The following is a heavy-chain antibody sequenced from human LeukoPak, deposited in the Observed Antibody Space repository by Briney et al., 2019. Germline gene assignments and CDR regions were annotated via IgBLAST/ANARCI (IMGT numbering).Heavy chain of an antibody. CDR1: GDSIRNYY. CDR3: ARHAADYYYMDV. CDR2: IHTSGDT. D-gene: IGHD6-25*01. Sequence: PSETLSLTCTVSGDSIRNYYWSWIRQPLGKGLEWIAFIHTSGDTNYNPSLKTRATMSVDMSKNQFSLRLGSVTAADTAVYYCARHAADYYYMDVWGQGTTVTVSS. V-gene: IGHV4-4*09. J-gene: IGHJ6*03.